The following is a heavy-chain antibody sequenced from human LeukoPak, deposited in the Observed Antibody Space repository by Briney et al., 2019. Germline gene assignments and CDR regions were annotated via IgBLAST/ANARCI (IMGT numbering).Heavy chain of an antibody. CDR3: STRRGYNFGSDS. CDR1: GYTLTELS. J-gene: IGHJ4*02. V-gene: IGHV1-24*01. Sequence: GASVKVSCKVSGYTLTELSMHWVRQAPGKGLEWMGGFDPEDGETIYAQKFQGRVTMTEDTSTDTAYMELSSLRSEDTAVYYCSTRRGYNFGSDSWGQGTLVTVSS. CDR2: FDPEDGET. D-gene: IGHD5-18*01.